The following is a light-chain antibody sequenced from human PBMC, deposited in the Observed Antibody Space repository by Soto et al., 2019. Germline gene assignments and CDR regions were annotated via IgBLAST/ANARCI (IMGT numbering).Light chain of an antibody. Sequence: EIVLTQSPATLSLSLGERATLSCRASQSIGSYLAWYQHKLGQPPRLLIYDASNRATGIPVRFSGSGSGTDFTLTISSLEPEDFAVSYCQQRSTWPPFSFGPGTKVDIK. CDR2: DAS. CDR3: QQRSTWPPFS. J-gene: IGKJ3*01. CDR1: QSIGSY. V-gene: IGKV3-11*01.